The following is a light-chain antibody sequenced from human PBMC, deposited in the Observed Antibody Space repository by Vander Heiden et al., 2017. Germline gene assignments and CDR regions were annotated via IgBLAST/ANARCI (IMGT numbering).Light chain of an antibody. J-gene: IGKJ4*01. V-gene: IGKV1D-12*01. Sequence: IQMTQSPSSVSASVGDTVTIACRASQTVSSRVAWYQPRPGEAPKFLIYGTSILERGVPSRCSGSGSGTHFSLTINNLQPEDFAIYYCQQAYSCPPTFGGGTKVEIK. CDR1: QTVSSR. CDR3: QQAYSCPPT. CDR2: GTS.